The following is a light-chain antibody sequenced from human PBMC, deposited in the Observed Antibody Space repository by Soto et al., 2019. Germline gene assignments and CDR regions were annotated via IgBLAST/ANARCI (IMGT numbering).Light chain of an antibody. J-gene: IGLJ3*02. Sequence: QSALTQPASLSGSPGQWITISCTGTSSDVGGYNYVSWYQQHPGKAPKLMIYDVTNRPSGVSNRFSGSKSVNTASLTISGLQAEDEADYYCSSYTSSSTVVFGGGTKLTVL. V-gene: IGLV2-14*03. CDR2: DVT. CDR1: SSDVGGYNY. CDR3: SSYTSSSTVV.